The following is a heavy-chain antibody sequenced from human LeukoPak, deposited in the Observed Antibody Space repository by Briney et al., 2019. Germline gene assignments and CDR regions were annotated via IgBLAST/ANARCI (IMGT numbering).Heavy chain of an antibody. Sequence: PGGSLRLSCAASGFTFSSYAMSWVRQAPGKGLEWVSAISGSGGSTYYADSVKGRFTISRDNAKNSLYLQMNSLRAEDTAVYYCARGVATYDFWNGYVWGQGTLVTVSS. D-gene: IGHD3-3*01. V-gene: IGHV3-23*01. CDR3: ARGVATYDFWNGYV. J-gene: IGHJ4*02. CDR2: ISGSGGST. CDR1: GFTFSSYA.